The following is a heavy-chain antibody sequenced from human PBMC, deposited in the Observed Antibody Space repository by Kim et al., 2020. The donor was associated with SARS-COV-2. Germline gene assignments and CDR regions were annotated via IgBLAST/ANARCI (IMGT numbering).Heavy chain of an antibody. Sequence: GGSLRLSCSASGFTFSNYAMHWVRQAPGKGLEYVSAITTNGGSTYYADSVKGRFTISRDNSKNTLYLQMSSLRVEDTAVYYCVSYCSSSTCYIRPDYWG. CDR1: GFTFSNYA. CDR2: ITTNGGST. D-gene: IGHD2-2*01. CDR3: VSYCSSSTCYIRPDY. J-gene: IGHJ4*01. V-gene: IGHV3-64D*09.